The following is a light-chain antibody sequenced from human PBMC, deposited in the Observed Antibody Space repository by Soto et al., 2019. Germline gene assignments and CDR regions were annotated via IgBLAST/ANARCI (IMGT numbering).Light chain of an antibody. Sequence: EIVLTQSPATLSVSPGERATLSCRASQSVSSNLVWYQQKPGQAPRLLIYGASTRATGIPARFSGSGSGTEFTLTISSLQSEDFAVYFCHQYGSSPWTFGQGTKVDIK. CDR2: GAS. CDR1: QSVSSN. CDR3: HQYGSSPWT. J-gene: IGKJ1*01. V-gene: IGKV3-15*01.